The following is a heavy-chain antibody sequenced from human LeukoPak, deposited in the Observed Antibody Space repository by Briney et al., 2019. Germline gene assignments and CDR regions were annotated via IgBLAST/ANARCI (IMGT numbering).Heavy chain of an antibody. CDR1: GFTFSDFW. J-gene: IGHJ5*02. CDR2: IKQDGSEK. Sequence: GGSLRLSCAGSGFTFSDFWMSWVRQAPGKGLEWVANIKQDGSEKYYVDSVKGRFTISRDNAKNSLYLQMNSLRAEDTAVYYCARDSHTTYYYDSSGYHPWGQGTLVTVSS. V-gene: IGHV3-7*01. D-gene: IGHD3-22*01. CDR3: ARDSHTTYYYDSSGYHP.